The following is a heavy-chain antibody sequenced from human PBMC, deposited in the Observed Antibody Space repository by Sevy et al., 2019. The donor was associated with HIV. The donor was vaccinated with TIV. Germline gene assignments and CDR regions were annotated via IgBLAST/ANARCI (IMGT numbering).Heavy chain of an antibody. CDR3: AKEALWGFDP. J-gene: IGHJ5*02. CDR2: ISFDGRNE. CDR1: GFTFANHA. Sequence: GGSLRLSCVASGFTFANHAIHWVRQAPGKGLEWVAIISFDGRNERYADSVRGRFSISRDNSKNTVYLEMNSLRAEDTAVYYCAKEALWGFDPWGQGTLVTVSS. D-gene: IGHD3-16*01. V-gene: IGHV3-30*04.